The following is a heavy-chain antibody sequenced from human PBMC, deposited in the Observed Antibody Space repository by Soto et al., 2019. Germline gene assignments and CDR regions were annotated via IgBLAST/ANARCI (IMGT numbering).Heavy chain of an antibody. J-gene: IGHJ3*01. CDR1: GGSLTNYF. D-gene: IGHD2-21*02. V-gene: IGHV4-59*01. CDR3: ARFQYTVVTPFDL. CDR2: IRYSGKT. Sequence: QVQLQESGPGLVEPSETLSLTCTVSGGSLTNYFWTWIRQSPGKGLEWIAYIRYSGKTDYNPSLKSRVTISLDTPKNQFSLKLTSVTAADTAMYYCARFQYTVVTPFDLWGQGKMVIVSS.